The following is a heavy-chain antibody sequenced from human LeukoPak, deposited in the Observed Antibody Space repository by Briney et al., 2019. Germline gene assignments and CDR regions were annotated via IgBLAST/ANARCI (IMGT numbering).Heavy chain of an antibody. D-gene: IGHD4-17*01. CDR1: GGTFSSYA. Sequence: ASVKVSCKASGGTFSSYAISWVRQAPGQGLEWMGRIIPILGIANYAQKFQGRVTITADKSTSTAYMELSSLRSEDTAVYYCASGSYGDYVSGAFDIWGQGTMVTVSS. CDR3: ASGSYGDYVSGAFDI. V-gene: IGHV1-69*04. J-gene: IGHJ3*02. CDR2: IIPILGIA.